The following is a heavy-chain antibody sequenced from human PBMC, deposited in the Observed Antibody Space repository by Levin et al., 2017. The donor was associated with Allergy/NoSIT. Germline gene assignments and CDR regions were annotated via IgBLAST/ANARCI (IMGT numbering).Heavy chain of an antibody. Sequence: SCVVSGLTFTNYWMNWVRQAPGKGLEWVANIKQDGSEKYYLDSVKGRFTISRDNAKNSLYLQMNSLRVEDTAVYYCATTPIFGVARDSFDIWGQGTMVTVSS. J-gene: IGHJ3*02. CDR2: IKQDGSEK. V-gene: IGHV3-7*01. CDR3: ATTPIFGVARDSFDI. D-gene: IGHD3-3*01. CDR1: GLTFTNYW.